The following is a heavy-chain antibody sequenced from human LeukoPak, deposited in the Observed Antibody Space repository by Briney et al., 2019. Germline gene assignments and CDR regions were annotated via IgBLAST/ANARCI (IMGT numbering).Heavy chain of an antibody. CDR3: ARSGGYSYGPFDY. V-gene: IGHV1-69*04. J-gene: IGHJ4*02. Sequence: GASVKVSCKASGYTFTSYGISWVRQAPGQGLEWMGRIIPILGIANYAQKFQGRVTITADKSTSTAYMELSSLRSEDTAVYYCARSGGYSYGPFDYWGQGTLVTVSS. CDR1: GYTFTSYG. CDR2: IIPILGIA. D-gene: IGHD5-18*01.